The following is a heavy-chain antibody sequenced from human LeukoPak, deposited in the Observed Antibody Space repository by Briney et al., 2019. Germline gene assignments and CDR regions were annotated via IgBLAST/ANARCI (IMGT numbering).Heavy chain of an antibody. J-gene: IGHJ4*02. D-gene: IGHD6-13*01. CDR3: ARAISGYSSNVWWELPHPSGEQFDY. CDR1: GFTFSTYY. CDR2: IKQDGSEK. V-gene: IGHV3-7*01. Sequence: GGSLRLSCAASGFTFSTYYMSWVRQAPGTGLEWVANIKQDGSEKYYVDSVKGRFTISRDNAKNSPYLQMNSLRAEDTAVYYCARAISGYSSNVWWELPHPSGEQFDYWGQGTLVTVSS.